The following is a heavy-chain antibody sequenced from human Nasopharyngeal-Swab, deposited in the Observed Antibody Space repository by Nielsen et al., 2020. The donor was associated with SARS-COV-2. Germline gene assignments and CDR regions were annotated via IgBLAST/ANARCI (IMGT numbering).Heavy chain of an antibody. CDR3: ARGGDGYSMDY. J-gene: IGHJ4*02. V-gene: IGHV3-74*01. D-gene: IGHD5-24*01. CDR1: GFTISRHW. Sequence: GRSLTLSCAASGFTISRHWMLCVRPAPRKGRGWVSPLHSDGSGTTYADSVRGRFTLSRDNAKNTLYLQMNSLRAEDTAVYYCARGGDGYSMDYWGQGTLVTVSS. CDR2: LHSDGSGT.